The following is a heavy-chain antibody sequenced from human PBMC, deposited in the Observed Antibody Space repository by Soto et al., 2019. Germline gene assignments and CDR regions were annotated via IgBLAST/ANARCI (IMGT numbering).Heavy chain of an antibody. CDR1: DGSIRGIGYH. V-gene: IGHV4-39*01. CDR3: VRLIGNSWLDS. CDR2: IYYSGST. Sequence: SQIMSVPWSVADGSIRGIGYHRGRIRKPPGKGLEWIGSIYYSGSTYYNPSLKSRVTISVDTSKNQFSLKLSSVTAADTAVYYCVRLIGNSWLDSWGQGTPVTVSS. J-gene: IGHJ5*01.